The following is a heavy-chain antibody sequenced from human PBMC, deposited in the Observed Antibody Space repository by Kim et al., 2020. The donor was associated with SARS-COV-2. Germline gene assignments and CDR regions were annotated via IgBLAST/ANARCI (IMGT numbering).Heavy chain of an antibody. CDR1: GFTFSSYG. D-gene: IGHD3-22*01. V-gene: IGHV3-30*18. J-gene: IGHJ4*02. CDR2: ISYDGSNK. Sequence: GGSLRLSCAASGFTFSSYGMHWVRQAPGKGLEWVAVISYDGSNKYYADSVKGRFTISRDNSKNTLYLQMNSLRAEDTAVYYCAKGGYDSSGFDFDYWGQGTLVTVSS. CDR3: AKGGYDSSGFDFDY.